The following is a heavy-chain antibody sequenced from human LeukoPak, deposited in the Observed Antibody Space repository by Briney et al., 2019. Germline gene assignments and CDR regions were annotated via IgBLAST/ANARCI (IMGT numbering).Heavy chain of an antibody. Sequence: GGSLRLSCAASGFTFSDYYMSWIRQAPGKGLEWVSYISSSGSTIYYADSVKGRFTISRDNVKNSLYLQMNSLRAEDTAVYYCASDCSSTSCYSMNYWGQGTLVTVSS. CDR3: ASDCSSTSCYSMNY. CDR2: ISSSGSTI. D-gene: IGHD2-2*02. J-gene: IGHJ4*02. CDR1: GFTFSDYY. V-gene: IGHV3-11*01.